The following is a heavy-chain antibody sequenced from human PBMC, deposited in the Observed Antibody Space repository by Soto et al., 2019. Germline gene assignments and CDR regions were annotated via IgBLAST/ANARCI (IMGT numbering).Heavy chain of an antibody. J-gene: IGHJ6*03. V-gene: IGHV4-59*08. D-gene: IGHD6-13*01. Sequence: SETLSLTCTVSGGSISSYYWSWIRQPPGKGLEWIGYIYYSGSTNYNPSLKSRVTISVDTSKNQFSLKLSSVTAADTAVYYCARHARQQQLVPKETYYYYYMDVWGKGTTVTVSS. CDR1: GGSISSYY. CDR2: IYYSGST. CDR3: ARHARQQQLVPKETYYYYYMDV.